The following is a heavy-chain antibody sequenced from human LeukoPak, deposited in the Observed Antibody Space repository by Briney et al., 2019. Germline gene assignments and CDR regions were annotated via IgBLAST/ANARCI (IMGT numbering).Heavy chain of an antibody. CDR1: GYTFTGYY. V-gene: IGHV1-2*02. D-gene: IGHD3-10*01. Sequence: ASVKVSCKASGYTFTGYYMHWVRPAPGKGLEWMGWINPNRCGTNYAQEFQGRVTMTRDKSISTAYMELSRLRSDDTAGYYCARDVGEVIITGGYNYYYGMDVWGQGTTVTVSS. CDR2: INPNRCGT. CDR3: ARDVGEVIITGGYNYYYGMDV. J-gene: IGHJ6*02.